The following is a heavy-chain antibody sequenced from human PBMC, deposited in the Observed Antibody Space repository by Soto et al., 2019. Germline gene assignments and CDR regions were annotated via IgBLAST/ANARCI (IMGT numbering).Heavy chain of an antibody. Sequence: GGSLRLSCAASGFTFSSYAMYWVRQAPGKGLEWVTVISYDGSNKYYADSVKGRFTISRDNSKNTLYLQMNSLRAEDTAAYYCATDVVRTYYNYGMDVWGQGTTVTVSS. CDR1: GFTFSSYA. J-gene: IGHJ6*02. V-gene: IGHV3-30-3*01. CDR3: ATDVVRTYYNYGMDV. D-gene: IGHD2-15*01. CDR2: ISYDGSNK.